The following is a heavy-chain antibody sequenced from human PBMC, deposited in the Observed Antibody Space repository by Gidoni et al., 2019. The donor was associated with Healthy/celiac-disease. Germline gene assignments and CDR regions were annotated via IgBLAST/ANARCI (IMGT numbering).Heavy chain of an antibody. Sequence: QVQLVQSGAEVKKPGSSVKVSCKASGGTFSSYAISWVRQAPGQGLEWRGGIIPIFGTANYAQKFQGRVTITADESTSTAYMELSSLRSEDTAVYYCARYKGAARMGYYGMDVWGKGTTVTVSS. CDR1: GGTFSSYA. J-gene: IGHJ6*04. CDR2: IIPIFGTA. D-gene: IGHD6-6*01. V-gene: IGHV1-69*01. CDR3: ARYKGAARMGYYGMDV.